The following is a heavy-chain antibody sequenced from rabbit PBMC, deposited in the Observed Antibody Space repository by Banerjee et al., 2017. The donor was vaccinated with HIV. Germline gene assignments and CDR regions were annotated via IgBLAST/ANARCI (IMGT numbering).Heavy chain of an antibody. CDR3: ARDLAGVTGWNFNL. CDR1: GFSFSSYW. J-gene: IGHJ4*01. Sequence: QEQLEESGGDLVKPEGSLTLTCTASGFSFSSYWMCWVRQTPGKGLEWIACMYVGSSDNTYYATWAKDRFTISKTSSTTVTLQMTSLTAADTATYFCARDLAGVTGWNFNLWGPGTLVTVS. V-gene: IGHV1S45*01. CDR2: MYVGSSDNT. D-gene: IGHD4-1*01.